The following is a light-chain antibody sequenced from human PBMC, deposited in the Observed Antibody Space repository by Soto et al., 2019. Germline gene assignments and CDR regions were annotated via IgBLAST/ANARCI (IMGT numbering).Light chain of an antibody. V-gene: IGLV2-14*01. CDR1: SSDVGGYNY. Sequence: QSALTQPASVSGSPGQSITISCTGTSSDVGGYNYVSWYQQHPGKAPKLMIYEVSHRPSGVSDRFSGSKSDNTASLTISGLQAEDEADYYCSSYTSCSTLYVFGTGTKLTVL. J-gene: IGLJ1*01. CDR3: SSYTSCSTLYV. CDR2: EVS.